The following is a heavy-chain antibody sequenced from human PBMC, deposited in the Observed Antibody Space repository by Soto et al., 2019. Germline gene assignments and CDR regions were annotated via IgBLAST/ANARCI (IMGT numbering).Heavy chain of an antibody. J-gene: IGHJ1*01. V-gene: IGHV3-48*01. CDR1: GFSFGTYS. Sequence: GGSLRLSCAASGFSFGTYSMNWVRQAPGKGLEWVSYISSSSSIIYYADSVKGRFTMSRDNAKNSLYLQMSSLRAEDTGVYYWARDRDCISTNCLDAEYFQNWGQGTLVTVSS. CDR3: ARDRDCISTNCLDAEYFQN. CDR2: ISSSSSII. D-gene: IGHD2-2*01.